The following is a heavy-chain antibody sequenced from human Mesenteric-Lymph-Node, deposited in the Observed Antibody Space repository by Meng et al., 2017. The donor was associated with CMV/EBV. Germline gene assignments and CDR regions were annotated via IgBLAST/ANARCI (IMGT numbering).Heavy chain of an antibody. D-gene: IGHD3-3*01. V-gene: IGHV4-39*01. Sequence: SETLSLTCTVSGGSTSSSSYYWGWIRQPPGKGLEWIGSIYYSGSTYYNPSLKSRVTISVDTSKKQFPLKLSSVTAADTAVYYCARAVLRVLEWDLSPHPYGMDVWGQGTTVTVSS. CDR2: IYYSGST. CDR1: GGSTSSSSYY. J-gene: IGHJ6*02. CDR3: ARAVLRVLEWDLSPHPYGMDV.